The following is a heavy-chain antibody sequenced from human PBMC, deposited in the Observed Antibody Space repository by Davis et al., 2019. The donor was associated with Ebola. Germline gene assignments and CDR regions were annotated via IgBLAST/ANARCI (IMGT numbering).Heavy chain of an antibody. D-gene: IGHD2-8*02. CDR1: GFTFSSYG. V-gene: IGHV3-74*01. CDR2: INSDGSST. Sequence: HTGGSLRLSCAASGFTFSSYGMHWVRQAPGKGLVWVSRINSDGSSTSYADSVKGQFTISRDNAKNTLYLQMNSLRAEDTAVYYCARGYCTGGVCYVHYYYGMDVWGQGTTVTVSS. CDR3: ARGYCTGGVCYVHYYYGMDV. J-gene: IGHJ6*02.